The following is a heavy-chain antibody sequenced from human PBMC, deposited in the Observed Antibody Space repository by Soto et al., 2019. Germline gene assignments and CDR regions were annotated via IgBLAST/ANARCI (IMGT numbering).Heavy chain of an antibody. CDR2: ISAYNGNT. D-gene: IGHD3-10*01. V-gene: IGHV1-18*04. Sequence: QVQLVQSGAEVKKPGASVRVSCKADGFIFNNYGITWVRQAPGQGLEWVGWISAYNGNTDSAEKCQGRVTRTKDTSTASAYLELRSLRCDDTAVYYCTRDAWGAISDSYFDTWGQGTRVIVSS. CDR3: TRDAWGAISDSYFDT. J-gene: IGHJ5*02. CDR1: GFIFNNYG.